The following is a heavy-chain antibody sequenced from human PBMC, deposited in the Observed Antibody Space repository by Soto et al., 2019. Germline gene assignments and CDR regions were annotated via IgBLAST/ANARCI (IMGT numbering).Heavy chain of an antibody. V-gene: IGHV4-39*01. CDR1: GGSISSSSYY. J-gene: IGHJ6*03. CDR3: AGRFGELDYYYYMDV. CDR2: IYYSGST. D-gene: IGHD3-10*01. Sequence: SETLSLTCTVSGGSISSSSYYWGWIRQPPGKGLEWIGSIYYSGSTYYNPSLKSRVTISVDTSKNQFSLKLSSVTAADTAVYYCAGRFGELDYYYYMDVWGKGTTVTVSS.